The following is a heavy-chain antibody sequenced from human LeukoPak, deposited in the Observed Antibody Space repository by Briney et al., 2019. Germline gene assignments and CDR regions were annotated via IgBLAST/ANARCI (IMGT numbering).Heavy chain of an antibody. J-gene: IGHJ6*02. V-gene: IGHV3-30-3*01. CDR2: ISYDGSNK. CDR3: ARDQATMDV. CDR1: GFTFSSYA. D-gene: IGHD5-12*01. Sequence: GGSLRLSCAAPGFTFSSYAMHWVRQAPGKGLEWVAVISYDGSNKYYADSVKGRFTISRDNSKNTLYLQMNSLRAEDTAVYYCARDQATMDVWGQGTTVTVSS.